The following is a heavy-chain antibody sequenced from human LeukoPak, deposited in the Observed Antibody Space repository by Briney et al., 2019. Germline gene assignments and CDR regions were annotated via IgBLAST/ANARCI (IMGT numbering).Heavy chain of an antibody. CDR1: GFTFTTYA. Sequence: GGSLRLSCAVSGFTFTTYAMSWVSQGPEEGLEWGSLISRGGDVTYYADSVKGRFTISRDSSKNTLYLQMHSLRAEDTAVYYCAARPGEVAVPYDYWGQGTLVTVSS. CDR3: AARPGEVAVPYDY. V-gene: IGHV3-23*01. CDR2: ISRGGDVT. D-gene: IGHD2-15*01. J-gene: IGHJ4*02.